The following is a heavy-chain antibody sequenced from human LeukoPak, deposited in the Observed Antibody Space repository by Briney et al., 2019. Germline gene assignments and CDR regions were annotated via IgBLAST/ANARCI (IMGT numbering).Heavy chain of an antibody. Sequence: SETLSLTCAVYGGAFSGYYWSWIRQPPGKGLEWIGEVNQSGGTNYNPSLKSRVTISVDKSKNQFSLKLSSVTAADTAVYYCARGSGSYETWGQGTLVTVSS. CDR2: VNQSGGT. V-gene: IGHV4-34*01. J-gene: IGHJ5*02. CDR1: GGAFSGYY. CDR3: ARGSGSYET. D-gene: IGHD1-26*01.